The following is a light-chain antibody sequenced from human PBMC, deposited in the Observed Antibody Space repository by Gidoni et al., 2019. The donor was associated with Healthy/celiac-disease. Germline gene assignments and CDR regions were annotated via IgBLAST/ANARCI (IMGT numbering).Light chain of an antibody. CDR2: SAS. CDR1: QGISSY. CDR3: RQYYSYPRT. V-gene: IGKV1-8*01. Sequence: AIRMTQSPSSLSASTGDRVTITCRASQGISSYLAWYQQKPGKAPKLLIYSASTLQSGLPSRFSGSGSWTDFTLTISCLQSEEFATYYCRQYYSYPRTFGQGTKVEIK. J-gene: IGKJ1*01.